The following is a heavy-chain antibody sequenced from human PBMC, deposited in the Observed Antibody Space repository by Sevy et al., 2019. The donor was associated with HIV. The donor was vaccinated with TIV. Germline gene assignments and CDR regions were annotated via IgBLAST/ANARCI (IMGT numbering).Heavy chain of an antibody. CDR3: AREGGKQWLVLGPVTYGMDV. V-gene: IGHV1-46*01. Sequence: ASVKVSCKASGYTFTSYYMHWVRQAPGQGLEWMGIINPSGGSTSYEQKFQGRVTMTRDTSTSTVYMELSSLRSEDTAVYYCAREGGKQWLVLGPVTYGMDVWGQGTTVTVSS. CDR1: GYTFTSYY. J-gene: IGHJ6*02. CDR2: INPSGGST. D-gene: IGHD6-19*01.